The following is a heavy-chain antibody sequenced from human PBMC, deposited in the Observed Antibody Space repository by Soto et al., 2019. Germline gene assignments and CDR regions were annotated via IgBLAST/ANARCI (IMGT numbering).Heavy chain of an antibody. J-gene: IGHJ4*02. V-gene: IGHV4-4*02. D-gene: IGHD6-19*01. CDR2: IHQSGIS. Sequence: QMQLLESGPGLVKPSETLSLTCAVSSASIDNNWNWVRQPPGKGLEWIGEIHQSGISYKNPSLKSRVTMSVDKSKNQFSLNLSSETAADTAVYFCARSFGWYAFDQWGQGTLVTVSS. CDR1: SASIDNN. CDR3: ARSFGWYAFDQ.